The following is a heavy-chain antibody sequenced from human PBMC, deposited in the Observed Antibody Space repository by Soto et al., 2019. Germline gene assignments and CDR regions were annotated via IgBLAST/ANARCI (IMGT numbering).Heavy chain of an antibody. CDR3: ARKVEQQLALDY. Sequence: QVQLQESGPGLVKPSETLSLTCTVSGGSISSYYWSWIRQPPGKGLEWIGYIYYSGSTNYNPSLKSRVTISVDTSKNQFSLKLTSVTAADTAVYYCARKVEQQLALDYWGQGTLVTVSS. V-gene: IGHV4-59*01. D-gene: IGHD6-13*01. CDR2: IYYSGST. J-gene: IGHJ4*02. CDR1: GGSISSYY.